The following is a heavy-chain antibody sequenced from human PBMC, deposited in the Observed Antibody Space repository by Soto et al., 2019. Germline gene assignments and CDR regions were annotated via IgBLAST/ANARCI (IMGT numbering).Heavy chain of an antibody. CDR1: GFTFSSYG. CDR2: ISYDGSNK. J-gene: IGHJ4*02. V-gene: IGHV3-30*04. D-gene: IGHD3-10*01. CDR3: ATASGGLMVRGVKGFDY. Sequence: QVQLVESGGGVVQPGRSLRLSCAASGFTFSSYGVHWVRQAPGKGLEWVAVISYDGSNKAYADSVKGRFTISRDNSKNTLYLQINSLRSEDTAVYYCATASGGLMVRGVKGFDYWGQGTLVTVSS.